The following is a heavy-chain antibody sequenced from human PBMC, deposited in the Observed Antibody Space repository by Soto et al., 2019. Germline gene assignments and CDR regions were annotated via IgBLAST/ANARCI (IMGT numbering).Heavy chain of an antibody. CDR3: TTDLLVAWFGEFKNY. CDR1: GFTFSNAW. V-gene: IGHV3-15*07. CDR2: IKSKTDGGTT. J-gene: IGHJ4*02. D-gene: IGHD3-10*01. Sequence: GSLRLSCAASGFTFSNAWMNWVRRAPGKWLEWVGRIKSKTDGGTTDYAAPVKGRFTISRDDSKNTLYLQMNSLKTEDTAVYYCTTDLLVAWFGEFKNYWGQGTLVTVSS.